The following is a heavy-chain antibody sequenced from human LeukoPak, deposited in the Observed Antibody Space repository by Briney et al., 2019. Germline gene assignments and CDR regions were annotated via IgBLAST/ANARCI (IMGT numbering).Heavy chain of an antibody. D-gene: IGHD2-2*01. CDR1: GFTFSSYA. Sequence: QPGRSRRLSCAASGFTFSSYAMNWVRQAPGKGLEWVAVISYDGSNKYYADSVKGRFTISRDNSKNTLYLQMNSLRAEDTAVYYCARDQASSSSSPYWGPGSLVTVSS. CDR2: ISYDGSNK. CDR3: ARDQASSSSSPY. J-gene: IGHJ4*01. V-gene: IGHV3-30-3*01.